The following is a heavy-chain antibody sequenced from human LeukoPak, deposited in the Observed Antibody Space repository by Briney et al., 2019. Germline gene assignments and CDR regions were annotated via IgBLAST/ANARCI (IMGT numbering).Heavy chain of an antibody. V-gene: IGHV3-33*01. Sequence: PGRSLRLCCAAPGFPFSCHGVESVRQARGKGLGWEAVIWDDGSNKNYENSVTSRFTISRDNSKNTLYLKMNSLRAEDTAVYYCARARGTGTSPSNWSDPWGQGTLVTVSS. CDR3: ARARGTGTSPSNWSDP. D-gene: IGHD1-1*01. CDR1: GFPFSCHG. J-gene: IGHJ5*02. CDR2: IWDDGSNK.